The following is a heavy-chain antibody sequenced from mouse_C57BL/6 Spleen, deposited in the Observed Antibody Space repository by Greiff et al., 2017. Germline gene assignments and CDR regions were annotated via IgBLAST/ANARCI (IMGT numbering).Heavy chain of an antibody. CDR2: IYPRSGNT. CDR1: GYTFTSYG. J-gene: IGHJ2*01. CDR3: ARRGTTGDY. Sequence: VQLQQSGAELVRPGASVKLSCKASGYTFTSYGISWVKQRPGQGLEWIGEIYPRSGNTYYNEKFKGKATLTADKSSSTADLGLRSLTSEDSAVYFCARRGTTGDYWGQGTTLTVSS. V-gene: IGHV1-81*01. D-gene: IGHD1-1*01.